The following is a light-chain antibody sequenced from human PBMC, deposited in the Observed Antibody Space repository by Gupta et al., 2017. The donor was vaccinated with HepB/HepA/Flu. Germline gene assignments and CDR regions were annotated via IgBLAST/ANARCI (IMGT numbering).Light chain of an antibody. V-gene: IGKV3-11*01. CDR1: QSVGDF. CDR3: QQRSSWLT. CDR2: GAS. Sequence: EIVLTQSPATLSLSPGERATLSCRASQSVGDFLAWYQHKPGQPPRLLIHGASNRVTGTPARFSGSGSGTDFTLTISSLEPEVFAVYYCQQRSSWLTFGGGTKVEMK. J-gene: IGKJ4*01.